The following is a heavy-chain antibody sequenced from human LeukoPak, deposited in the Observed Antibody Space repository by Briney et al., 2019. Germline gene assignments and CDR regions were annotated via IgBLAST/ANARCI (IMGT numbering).Heavy chain of an antibody. V-gene: IGHV1-8*01. CDR1: GYTFTSYD. CDR3: ARRPFGREGGRVFDY. D-gene: IGHD3-10*01. J-gene: IGHJ4*02. Sequence: ASVKVSCKASGYTFTSYDIHWARQATGQGLEWMGWMNPNSGNTGYAQKFQGRVTMTRNTSISTAYMELSSLRSEDTAVYYCARRPFGREGGRVFDYWGQGTLVTVSS. CDR2: MNPNSGNT.